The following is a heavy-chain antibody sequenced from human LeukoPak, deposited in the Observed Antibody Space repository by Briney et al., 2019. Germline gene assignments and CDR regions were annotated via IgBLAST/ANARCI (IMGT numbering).Heavy chain of an antibody. CDR3: AVKGGFNDWDAPFDH. CDR2: INGDGSST. Sequence: PGGSLRLSCAASGFTFSSYWMHWVRQAPGKGLVWVSRINGDGSSTSYADSVKGRFTLSRDNAKKALYLQMNSLGAEDTAAYYCAVKGGFNDWDAPFDHWGQGTLVTVSS. CDR1: GFTFSSYW. J-gene: IGHJ4*02. D-gene: IGHD3-9*01. V-gene: IGHV3-74*01.